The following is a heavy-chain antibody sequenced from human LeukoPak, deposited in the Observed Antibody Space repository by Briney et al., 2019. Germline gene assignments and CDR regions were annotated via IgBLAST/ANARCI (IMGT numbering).Heavy chain of an antibody. J-gene: IGHJ4*02. V-gene: IGHV3-49*04. D-gene: IGHD2-2*02. CDR3: ARGDTIQGVKYWFDY. CDR1: GFTFGDYP. Sequence: GGSLRLSCTTSGFTFGDYPMSWVRQSPGKGLEWVGLIRSRVFGWTTEYAASVKGRVTISRDNSKSVAYLQMGSLKTEDTGVYYCARGDTIQGVKYWFDYWGQGTLVTVSS. CDR2: IRSRVFGWTT.